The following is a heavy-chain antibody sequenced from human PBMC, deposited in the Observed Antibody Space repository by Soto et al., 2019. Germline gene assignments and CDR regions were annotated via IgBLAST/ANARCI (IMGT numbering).Heavy chain of an antibody. CDR2: MYSDGKT. V-gene: IGHV3-53*01. Sequence: TGGSLRLSCATSGFVVSRNYMHWVRQAPGKGLEWVSVMYSDGKTYYAESVKGRFTISRDNSKGTVFLHMKSLRAEDTAVYYCARSPYCGTECNSGYLDFWGQGSLVTVSS. J-gene: IGHJ4*02. D-gene: IGHD2-21*01. CDR3: ARSPYCGTECNSGYLDF. CDR1: GFVVSRNY.